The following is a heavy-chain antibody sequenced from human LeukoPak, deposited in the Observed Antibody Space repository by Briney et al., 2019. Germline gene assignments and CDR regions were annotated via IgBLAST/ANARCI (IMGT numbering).Heavy chain of an antibody. CDR2: IYSSGST. CDR3: ARSDGYGLVDI. V-gene: IGHV4-39*07. CDR1: GVSISSYY. Sequence: PSETLSLTCTVSGVSISSYYWGWIRQPPGKPLEWIGSIYSSGSTYYNSSVQSRVIIIIDTPKNHFSLTLSSVTAADTAVYYCARSDGYGLVDIWGQGTMVTVSS. D-gene: IGHD3-10*01. J-gene: IGHJ3*02.